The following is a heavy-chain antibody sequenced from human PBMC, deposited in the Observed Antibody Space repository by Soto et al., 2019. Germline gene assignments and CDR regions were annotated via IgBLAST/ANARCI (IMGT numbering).Heavy chain of an antibody. CDR1: GFPFSTKS. CDR2: LTATSGRP. Sequence: EVQLLESGGGLVQPGGSLRLSCTASGFPFSTKSMTWVRQAPGKGREWVSALTATSGRPYYADSVKGRFTISRDNSKNTLYLQMNSLGAEDTAVYYCAKDLRGPEAGTWYLDLWGRGTLVTVSS. D-gene: IGHD6-13*01. J-gene: IGHJ2*01. V-gene: IGHV3-23*01. CDR3: AKDLRGPEAGTWYLDL.